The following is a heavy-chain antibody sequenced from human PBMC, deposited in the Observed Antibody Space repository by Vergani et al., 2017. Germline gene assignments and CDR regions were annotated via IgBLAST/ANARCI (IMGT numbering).Heavy chain of an antibody. CDR3: ARADDDSSGYYTPFDY. Sequence: QVQLQESGPGLVKPSETLSLTCTVSGGSISSYYWSWIRQPAGTGLEWIGRIYTSGSTNYNPSLKSRVTMSVDTSKNQFSLKLSSVTAADTAVYYCARADDDSSGYYTPFDYWGQGTLVTVSS. V-gene: IGHV4-4*07. CDR1: GGSISSYY. D-gene: IGHD3-22*01. CDR2: IYTSGST. J-gene: IGHJ4*02.